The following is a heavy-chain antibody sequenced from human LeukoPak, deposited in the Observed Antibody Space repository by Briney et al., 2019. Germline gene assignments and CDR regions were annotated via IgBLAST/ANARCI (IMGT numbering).Heavy chain of an antibody. J-gene: IGHJ3*02. D-gene: IGHD6-19*01. CDR2: IIPIFGTA. CDR1: GGTFSSYA. Sequence: ASVKVSCKASGGTFSSYAISGVRQAPGQGLGWMGGIIPIFGTANYAQKFQGRVTITADESMSTAYMELSSLRSEDTAVYYCARDVGGSGWSGVAFDIWGQGTMVTVSS. V-gene: IGHV1-69*13. CDR3: ARDVGGSGWSGVAFDI.